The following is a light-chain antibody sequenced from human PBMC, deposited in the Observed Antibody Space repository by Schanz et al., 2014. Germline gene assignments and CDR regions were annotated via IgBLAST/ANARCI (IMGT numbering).Light chain of an antibody. CDR1: QDISNY. CDR2: KAS. CDR3: QQAISFPVT. J-gene: IGKJ4*01. Sequence: DIQMTQSPSSLSASVGDRVTITCQASQDISNYLNWYQQKPGKAPKLLIYKASSLESGVPSRFSGSGSGTEFTLTITSLQPEDIATYYCQQAISFPVTFGGGTKVEI. V-gene: IGKV1-12*01.